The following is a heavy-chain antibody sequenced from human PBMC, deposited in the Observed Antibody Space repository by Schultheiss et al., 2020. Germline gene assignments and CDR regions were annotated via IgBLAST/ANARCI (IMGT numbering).Heavy chain of an antibody. CDR2: ISYDGSNK. CDR1: GFTVSSNY. D-gene: IGHD3-3*01. Sequence: GGSLRLSCAASGFTVSSNYMSWVRQAPGKGLEWVAVISYDGSNKYYADSVKGRFTISRDNSKNTLYLQMNSLRAEDTAVYYCARVLRFLEWGFDYWGQGTLVTVSS. V-gene: IGHV3-30*03. J-gene: IGHJ4*02. CDR3: ARVLRFLEWGFDY.